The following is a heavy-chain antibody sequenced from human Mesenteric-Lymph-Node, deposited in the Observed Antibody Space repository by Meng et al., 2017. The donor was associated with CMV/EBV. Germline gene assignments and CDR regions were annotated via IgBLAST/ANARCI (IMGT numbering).Heavy chain of an antibody. Sequence: SFSGYDWSWIRQPPGKGMEWIGEINHSGSTNYNPSLKSRVTISVDTSKNQFSLKLSSVTAADTAVYYCARGRLRITMIVVVRRWFDPWGQGTLVTVSS. J-gene: IGHJ5*02. CDR2: INHSGST. V-gene: IGHV4-34*01. CDR1: SFSGYD. CDR3: ARGRLRITMIVVVRRWFDP. D-gene: IGHD3-22*01.